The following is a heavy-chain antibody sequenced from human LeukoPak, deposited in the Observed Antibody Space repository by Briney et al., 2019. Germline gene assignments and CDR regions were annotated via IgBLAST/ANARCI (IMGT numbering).Heavy chain of an antibody. Sequence: SETLSLTCAVNGGPFSGYYWSWIRQPPGKGLEWIGEINHSGSTNYNPSLKSRVTISVDTSKNQFSLKLSSVTAADTAVYYCARLGAMVRGVPAPWGQGTLVTVSS. CDR2: INHSGST. J-gene: IGHJ5*02. CDR1: GGPFSGYY. CDR3: ARLGAMVRGVPAP. V-gene: IGHV4-34*01. D-gene: IGHD3-10*01.